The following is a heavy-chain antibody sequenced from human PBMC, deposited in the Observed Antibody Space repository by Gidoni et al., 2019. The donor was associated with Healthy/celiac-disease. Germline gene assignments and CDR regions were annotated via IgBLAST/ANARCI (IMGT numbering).Heavy chain of an antibody. CDR1: GGSISSSSYY. V-gene: IGHV4-39*01. J-gene: IGHJ4*02. CDR2: IYYSGST. Sequence: QLQLQESGPGLVKPSEPLSLPCTVSGGSISSSSYYWGWIRQPPGKGLEWIGSIYYSGSTYYNPSLKSRVTISVDTSKNQFSLKLSSVTAADTAVYYCASRLPADYWGQGTLVTVSS. CDR3: ASRLPADY.